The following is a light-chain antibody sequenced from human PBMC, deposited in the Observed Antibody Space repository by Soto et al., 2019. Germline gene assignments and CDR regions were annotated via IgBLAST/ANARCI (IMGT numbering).Light chain of an antibody. CDR2: GTS. V-gene: IGKV3-15*01. Sequence: EIVMTQSPATLSVSPGDRATLSCRASQSVAGNLAWYQQIPGQAPRLLIYGTSTRATGIPARFSGSGTGTEFTLTISSLQSEDFAVYYCRQYNDWPLFTFGPGTTVDIK. CDR1: QSVAGN. J-gene: IGKJ3*01. CDR3: RQYNDWPLFT.